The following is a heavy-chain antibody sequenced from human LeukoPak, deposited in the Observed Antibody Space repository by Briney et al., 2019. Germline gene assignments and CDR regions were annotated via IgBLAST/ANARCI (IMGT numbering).Heavy chain of an antibody. CDR2: IKQDGSEK. J-gene: IGHJ6*02. V-gene: IGHV3-7*01. CDR3: ATLGYCSGGSCIYGMDV. D-gene: IGHD2-15*01. CDR1: GFTFSSYW. Sequence: PGGSLRLSCAASGFTFSSYWMSWVRQAPGKGLEWVANIKQDGSEKYYVDSVKGRFTISRDNAKNSLYLQMNSLRAEDTAVYYCATLGYCSGGSCIYGMDVWGQGTTVTVSS.